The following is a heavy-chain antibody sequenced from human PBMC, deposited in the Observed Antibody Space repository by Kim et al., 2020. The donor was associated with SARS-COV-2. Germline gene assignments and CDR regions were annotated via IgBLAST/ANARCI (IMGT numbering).Heavy chain of an antibody. V-gene: IGHV3-30*07. CDR3: ARDRDGYSYGSSGMDV. D-gene: IGHD5-18*01. Sequence: VKGRFTISRDNSKNTVYLQMNGLRAEDTAVYYCARDRDGYSYGSSGMDVWGQGTTVTVSS. J-gene: IGHJ6*02.